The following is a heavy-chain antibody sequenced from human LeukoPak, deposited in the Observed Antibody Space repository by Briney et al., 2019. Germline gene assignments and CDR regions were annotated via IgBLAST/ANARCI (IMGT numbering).Heavy chain of an antibody. V-gene: IGHV4-39*01. Sequence: PSETLSLTCTVSGGSISSSSYYWGWIRQLPGKGLEWIGSIYYSGSTYYNPSLKSRVTISVDTSKNQFSLKLSSVTAADTAVYYCATTLWFGMNWFDPWGQGTLVTVSS. J-gene: IGHJ5*02. CDR3: ATTLWFGMNWFDP. CDR2: IYYSGST. CDR1: GGSISSSSYY. D-gene: IGHD3-10*01.